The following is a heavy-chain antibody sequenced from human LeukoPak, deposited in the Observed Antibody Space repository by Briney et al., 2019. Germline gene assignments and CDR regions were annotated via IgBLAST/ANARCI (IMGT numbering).Heavy chain of an antibody. CDR2: INPNSGGT. CDR1: GYTFTDYH. CDR3: ATGAASYYGD. J-gene: IGHJ4*02. D-gene: IGHD1-26*01. Sequence: GASVTVSCKTSGYTFTDYHMHWVRPAAGQGLEWMGWINPNSGGTNYAQKFQGRVTMARDTSINTVYMQLSRLRSDDTAVYYCATGAASYYGDWGQGTLVTVSS. V-gene: IGHV1-2*02.